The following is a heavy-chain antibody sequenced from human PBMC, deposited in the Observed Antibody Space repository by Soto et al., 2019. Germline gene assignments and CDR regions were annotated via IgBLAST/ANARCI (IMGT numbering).Heavy chain of an antibody. CDR3: ARGLGQFDY. CDR1: RGSISRGDYY. CDR2: IYYSGSS. J-gene: IGHJ4*02. Sequence: TLSLACTVARGSISRGDYYWSWIRQHPGKGLEWIGYIYYSGSSYYNPSLKSRVTISVDTSKNQFSLKLSSVTAADTAVYYCARGLGQFDYWGQGTLVTVSS. V-gene: IGHV4-31*02.